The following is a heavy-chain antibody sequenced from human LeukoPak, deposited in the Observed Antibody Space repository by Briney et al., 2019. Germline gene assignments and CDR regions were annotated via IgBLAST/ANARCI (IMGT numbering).Heavy chain of an antibody. J-gene: IGHJ4*02. V-gene: IGHV3-7*03. CDR1: GFTFSSYW. Sequence: GGSLRLSCAASGFTFSSYWMSWVRQAPGKGLEWVANIKEDGSEKYYVDSVKGRFTISRDNAKNLLYLQVNSLRAEDTAVYYCARVGGGLKVYLNYGGQEPLATVPP. CDR2: IKEDGSEK. D-gene: IGHD3-10*01. CDR3: ARVGGGLKVYLNY.